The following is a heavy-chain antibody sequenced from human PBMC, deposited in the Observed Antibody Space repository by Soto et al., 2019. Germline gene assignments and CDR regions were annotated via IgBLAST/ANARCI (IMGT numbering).Heavy chain of an antibody. CDR1: GFTFSSYA. J-gene: IGHJ4*02. D-gene: IGHD6-19*01. CDR3: AKSPAVYSSGWYPFDY. CDR2: ISGSGGST. V-gene: IGHV3-23*01. Sequence: GGSLRLSCAASGFTFSSYAMSWVRQAPGKGLEWVSAISGSGGSTYYADSVKGRFTISRDNSKNTLYLQMNSLRAEDTAVYYCAKSPAVYSSGWYPFDYWGQGTLVTVSS.